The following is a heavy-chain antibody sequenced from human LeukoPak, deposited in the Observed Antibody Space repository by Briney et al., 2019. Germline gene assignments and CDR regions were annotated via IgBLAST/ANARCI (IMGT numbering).Heavy chain of an antibody. D-gene: IGHD6-19*01. CDR1: GGSISSRGFF. V-gene: IGHV4-39*01. CDR2: VYYDGVT. J-gene: IGHJ5*02. Sequence: SETLSLTCTVSGGSISSRGFFWGWIRQPPGKGPEWIGSVYYDGVTYYNRSLKSRVTMSLDTSTNRFSLRLSSVTAADTAVYYCARPSSSGWYGGFDPWGQGTLVTVSS. CDR3: ARPSSSGWYGGFDP.